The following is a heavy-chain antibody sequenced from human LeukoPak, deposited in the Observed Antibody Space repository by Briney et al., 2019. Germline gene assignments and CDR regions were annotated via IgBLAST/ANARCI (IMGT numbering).Heavy chain of an antibody. J-gene: IGHJ3*02. CDR1: GGSISGSY. CDR2: IFYSGST. V-gene: IGHV4-59*12. D-gene: IGHD3-10*01. CDR3: AKSNGYGLVDI. Sequence: KASETLSLTCTVSGGSISGSYWNWIRQPPGKGLEWIGNIFYSGSTYYSPSLKSRVTISLDTSRNQFSLKLNSVTAADTAVYYCAKSNGYGLVDIWGQGTMVTVSS.